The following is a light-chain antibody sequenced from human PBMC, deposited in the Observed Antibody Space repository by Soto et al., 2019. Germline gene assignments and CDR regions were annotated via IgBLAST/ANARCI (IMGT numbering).Light chain of an antibody. J-gene: IGLJ3*02. CDR2: EVT. CDR3: CSFASSNTWV. CDR1: SSDVGAYNY. Sequence: QSALTQPPSASGSPGQSVTISCTGTSSDVGAYNYVSWCQQHAGKAPKLVIYEVTKRPSGVPDRFSGSKSANTASLTVSGLQAEDEADYYCCSFASSNTWVFGGGTKLTVL. V-gene: IGLV2-8*01.